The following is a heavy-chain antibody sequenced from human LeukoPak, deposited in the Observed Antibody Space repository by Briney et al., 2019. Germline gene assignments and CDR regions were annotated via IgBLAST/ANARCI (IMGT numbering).Heavy chain of an antibody. V-gene: IGHV3-15*07. CDR2: IKSKTDGGTT. J-gene: IGHJ4*02. CDR1: GFTFSNAW. D-gene: IGHD4-23*01. CDR3: ITELYGGLVDY. Sequence: PGGSLRLSCAASGFTFSNAWMNWVRQAPGKGLEWVGRIKSKTDGGTTDYAAPVKGRSTISRDDSKNTLYLQMNSLKTEDTAVYYCITELYGGLVDYWGQGTLVTVSS.